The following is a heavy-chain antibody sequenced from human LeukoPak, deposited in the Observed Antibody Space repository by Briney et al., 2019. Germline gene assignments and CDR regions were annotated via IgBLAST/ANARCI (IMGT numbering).Heavy chain of an antibody. V-gene: IGHV4-4*02. J-gene: IGHJ3*02. CDR3: ARSVSGSYGAFDI. D-gene: IGHD1-26*01. Sequence: PSETLSLTCAVSGGSLSRSNWWSWVRQSPGKGLEWIGEIYQSGSTNYNPSLKSRVTILVDNSKNQFSLKVTSVTAADTAVYFCARSVSGSYGAFDIWGQGTLVTVSS. CDR1: GGSLSRSNW. CDR2: IYQSGST.